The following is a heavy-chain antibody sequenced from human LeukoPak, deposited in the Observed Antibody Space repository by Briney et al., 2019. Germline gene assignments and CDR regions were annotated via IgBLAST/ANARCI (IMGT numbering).Heavy chain of an antibody. J-gene: IGHJ3*02. Sequence: GASVKVSCKASGYTFTTYTIHWVRQAPGQRLEWMGWINAGNGNTKYSQEFQDRVTITRDTSASTAYMELSSLRAEDTAVYYCARVKEASAFDIWGQGTMVTVSS. CDR3: ARVKEASAFDI. CDR2: INAGNGNT. D-gene: IGHD5-12*01. CDR1: GYTFTTYT. V-gene: IGHV1-3*03.